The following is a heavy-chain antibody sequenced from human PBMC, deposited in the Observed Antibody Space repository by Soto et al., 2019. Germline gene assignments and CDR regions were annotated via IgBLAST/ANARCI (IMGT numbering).Heavy chain of an antibody. CDR3: ARHFPGLDV. Sequence: SETLSLTYTVSGGSISSYYWSWIRQPPGKGLEWIGYIYYSGSTNYNPSLKSRVTISVDTSKNQFSLKLSSVTAADTAVYYCARHFPGLDVWGKGTTVTVSS. V-gene: IGHV4-59*08. CDR1: GGSISSYY. J-gene: IGHJ6*04. CDR2: IYYSGST.